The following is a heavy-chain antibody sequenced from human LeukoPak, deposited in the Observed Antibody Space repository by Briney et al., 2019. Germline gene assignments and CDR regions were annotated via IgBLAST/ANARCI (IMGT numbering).Heavy chain of an antibody. J-gene: IGHJ4*02. V-gene: IGHV4-34*01. CDR1: GGSFSGYY. CDR2: INHSGST. CDR3: ARLARPGRNWEIVVAKDY. D-gene: IGHD3-22*01. Sequence: SETLSLTCAVYGGSFSGYYWSWIRQPPGKGLEWIGEINHSGSTNYNPSLKSRVTISVDTSKNQFSLKLSSVTAADTAVYYCARLARPGRNWEIVVAKDYWGQGTLVTVSS.